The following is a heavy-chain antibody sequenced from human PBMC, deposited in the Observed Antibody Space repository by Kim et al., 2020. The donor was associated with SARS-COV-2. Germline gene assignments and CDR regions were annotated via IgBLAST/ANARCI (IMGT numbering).Heavy chain of an antibody. CDR3: ASKDGSGSYYTAPFDY. V-gene: IGHV1-69*01. Sequence: KFQGRVTITADESTCAAYMELSSLRSEDTAVYYCASKDGSGSYYTAPFDYWGQGTLVTVSS. J-gene: IGHJ4*02. D-gene: IGHD3-10*01.